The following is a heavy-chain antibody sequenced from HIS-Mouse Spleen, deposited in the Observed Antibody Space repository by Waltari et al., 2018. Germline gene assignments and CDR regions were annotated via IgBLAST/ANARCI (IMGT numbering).Heavy chain of an antibody. CDR1: GGPISSSSYY. V-gene: IGHV4-39*07. Sequence: QLQLQESGPGLVKPSETLSLTCPVSGGPISSSSYYRGRIRQPPGKGLEWIGSIYYSGSTYYNPSLKSRVTISVDTSKNQFSLKLSSVTAADTAVYYCAREIPYSSSWYDWYFDLWGRGNLVTVSS. CDR2: IYYSGST. J-gene: IGHJ2*01. CDR3: AREIPYSSSWYDWYFDL. D-gene: IGHD6-13*01.